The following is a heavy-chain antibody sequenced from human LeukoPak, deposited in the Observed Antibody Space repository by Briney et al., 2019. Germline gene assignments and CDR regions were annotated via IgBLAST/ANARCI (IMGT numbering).Heavy chain of an antibody. Sequence: ASVKVSCKASGYTFTSYYMHWVRQAPGQGLEWMGIINPSGGSTSYAQKFQGRVTMTRDTSTSTVYMELSSLRSEDTAVYYCARGGPPNTIAARPVVRTGGENWFDPWGQGTLVTVSS. CDR1: GYTFTSYY. D-gene: IGHD6-6*01. J-gene: IGHJ5*02. V-gene: IGHV1-46*01. CDR2: INPSGGST. CDR3: ARGGPPNTIAARPVVRTGGENWFDP.